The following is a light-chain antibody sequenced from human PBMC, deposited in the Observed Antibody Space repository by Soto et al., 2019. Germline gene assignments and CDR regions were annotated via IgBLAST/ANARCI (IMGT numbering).Light chain of an antibody. V-gene: IGKV3-20*01. J-gene: IGKJ1*01. Sequence: EIVLRQSPGTLSLSPGERATLSCRASQSVSSNYLACSQQKPGQAPRLLIYGASTRATGVPDRFSGSGSGTDFTLTISRLEPEDFAVYYCQQYGSSPRTFGQGTKVDIK. CDR1: QSVSSNY. CDR3: QQYGSSPRT. CDR2: GAS.